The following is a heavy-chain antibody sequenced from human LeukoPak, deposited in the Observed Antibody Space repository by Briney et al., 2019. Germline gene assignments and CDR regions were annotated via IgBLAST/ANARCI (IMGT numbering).Heavy chain of an antibody. CDR1: GYSFTSYW. Sequence: GQSLKISCKGSGYSFTSYWIGWVRQMPGKGMEWMGIIYPGDSDTRYSPSFQGQVTISADKSNSIAYLQWSSLKASDTAMYFCARPTRNCRSTSCYLDYWGQGTLVTVSS. V-gene: IGHV5-51*01. CDR2: IYPGDSDT. D-gene: IGHD2-2*01. J-gene: IGHJ4*02. CDR3: ARPTRNCRSTSCYLDY.